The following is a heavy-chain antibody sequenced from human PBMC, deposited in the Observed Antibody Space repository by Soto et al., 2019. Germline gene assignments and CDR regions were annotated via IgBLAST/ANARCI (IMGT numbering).Heavy chain of an antibody. Sequence: QVQLVQSGADVKKPGASVKVSCKASGYTFTRSGSSWVRQAPGQGPEWMGWIRSYNGDTNYAPTFKGRVTMTTATSTSTAYMELRSLRSDDTAVYYCAREGVAPYYYYGMAAGGKGTPVTVSS. J-gene: IGHJ6*04. CDR3: AREGVAPYYYYGMAA. CDR1: GYTFTRSG. CDR2: IRSYNGDT. D-gene: IGHD5-12*01. V-gene: IGHV1-18*01.